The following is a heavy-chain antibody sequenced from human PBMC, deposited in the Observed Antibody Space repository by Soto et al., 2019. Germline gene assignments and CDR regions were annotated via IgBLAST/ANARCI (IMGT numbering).Heavy chain of an antibody. Sequence: QVQLVQSGAEVKKPGASVKVSCKASGYTFTNFGISWVRQAPGQGLEWMGWISAYNGNTNYAQNLQGRVTMTTDTSTNTAYMELRSLRSDDPAVYYCARAYYYDSSGYYPVDNWGQGTLVTVSS. V-gene: IGHV1-18*01. CDR2: ISAYNGNT. J-gene: IGHJ4*02. CDR1: GYTFTNFG. D-gene: IGHD3-22*01. CDR3: ARAYYYDSSGYYPVDN.